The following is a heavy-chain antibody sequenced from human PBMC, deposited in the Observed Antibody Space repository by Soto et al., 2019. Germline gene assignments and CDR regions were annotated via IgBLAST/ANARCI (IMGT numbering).Heavy chain of an antibody. Sequence: LRLSCAASGFTFSSYAMHWVRQAPVKGLEWVAVISYDGSNKYYADSVKGRFTISRDNSKNTLYLQMNSLRAEDTAVYYCAREYYYDSSGYYYGRYFDYWGQGTLVTVSS. J-gene: IGHJ4*02. V-gene: IGHV3-30-3*01. CDR1: GFTFSSYA. CDR2: ISYDGSNK. CDR3: AREYYYDSSGYYYGRYFDY. D-gene: IGHD3-22*01.